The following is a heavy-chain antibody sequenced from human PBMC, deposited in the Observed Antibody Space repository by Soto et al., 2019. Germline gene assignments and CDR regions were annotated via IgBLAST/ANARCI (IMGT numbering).Heavy chain of an antibody. J-gene: IGHJ3*02. Sequence: QVQLQESGPGLVKPSETLSLTCTVSGGSISSYYWSWIRQPPGKGLEWIGYIYYSGSTNYNPSLKSRVTISVDTTKNQYSLKLSSVPAADTAVYYCARGMFTIFGVVIEDAFDIWGQGTMVTVSS. D-gene: IGHD3-3*01. CDR2: IYYSGST. CDR3: ARGMFTIFGVVIEDAFDI. CDR1: GGSISSYY. V-gene: IGHV4-59*01.